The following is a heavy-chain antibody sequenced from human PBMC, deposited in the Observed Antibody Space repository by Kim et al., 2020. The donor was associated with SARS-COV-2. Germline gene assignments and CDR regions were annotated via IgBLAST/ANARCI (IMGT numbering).Heavy chain of an antibody. CDR3: AHRPYYRGGYYYFDY. J-gene: IGHJ4*02. CDR1: GFSLSTSGVG. D-gene: IGHD3-22*01. V-gene: IGHV2-5*02. Sequence: SGPTLVNPTQTLTLTCTFSGFSLSTSGVGVGWIRQPPGKALECLAVIYWDDDKRYSPSLKSRLTITKDTSKNQVVLTMTNMDPVETATYYCAHRPYYRGGYYYFDYWGQGTLVTVSS. CDR2: IYWDDDK.